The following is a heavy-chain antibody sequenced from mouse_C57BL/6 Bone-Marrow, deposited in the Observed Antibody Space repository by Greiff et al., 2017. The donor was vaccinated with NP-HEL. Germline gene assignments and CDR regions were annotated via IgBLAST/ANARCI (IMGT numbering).Heavy chain of an antibody. V-gene: IGHV1-76*01. CDR2: IYPGSGNT. Sequence: QVQLQQSGAELVRPGASVKLSCKASGYTFTDYYINWVKQRPGQGLEWIARIYPGSGNTYYNEKFKGKATLTAEKSSSTAYMQLSSLTSEDSAVYFCARRERNYGSSYWYFDVWDTGTTVTVSS. J-gene: IGHJ1*03. CDR1: GYTFTDYY. CDR3: ARRERNYGSSYWYFDV. D-gene: IGHD1-1*01.